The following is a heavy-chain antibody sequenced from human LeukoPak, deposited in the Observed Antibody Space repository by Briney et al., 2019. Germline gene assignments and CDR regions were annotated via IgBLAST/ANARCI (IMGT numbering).Heavy chain of an antibody. Sequence: PGGAPRLSCAAPGFTLNIYWIQWVRQAPGECLDCVSRIRPDGTTTTYEDSVKGRFTISRDNAKSTVYLQMNSLRAEDTAVYYCARSDYFDYWGQGTLVTVSS. V-gene: IGHV3-74*01. CDR2: IRPDGTTT. J-gene: IGHJ4*02. CDR3: ARSDYFDY. CDR1: GFTLNIYW.